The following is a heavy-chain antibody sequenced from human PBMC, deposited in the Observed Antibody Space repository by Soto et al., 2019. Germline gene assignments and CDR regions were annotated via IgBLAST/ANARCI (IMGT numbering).Heavy chain of an antibody. CDR3: AAAYDYYDSSGYRNWFDP. D-gene: IGHD3-22*01. CDR1: GYTFTSYG. J-gene: IGHJ5*02. Sequence: ASVKVSCKASGYTFTSYGISWVRQAPGQGLEWMGWISAYNGNTNYAQELQGRVTMTTDTSTSTAYMELRSLRSDDTAVYYCAAAYDYYDSSGYRNWFDPWGQGTLVTVSS. CDR2: ISAYNGNT. V-gene: IGHV1-18*01.